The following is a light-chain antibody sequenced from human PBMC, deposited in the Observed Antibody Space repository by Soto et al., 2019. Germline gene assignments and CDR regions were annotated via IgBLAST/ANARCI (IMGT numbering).Light chain of an antibody. CDR1: QSLSGT. J-gene: IGKJ1*01. CDR3: QQLTLWPRT. V-gene: IGKV3-11*01. Sequence: EIVLTQSPATLSLSPGERATLSCRASQSLSGTLAWFQQKPGQPPRLLIYGASNRATGIPARFTASGSGTDFTLTISSLEPEDFAVYYCQQLTLWPRTFGQGTKVEIK. CDR2: GAS.